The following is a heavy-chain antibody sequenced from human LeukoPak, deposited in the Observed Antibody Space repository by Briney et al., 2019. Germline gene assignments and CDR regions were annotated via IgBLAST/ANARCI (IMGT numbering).Heavy chain of an antibody. V-gene: IGHV1-18*01. CDR1: GHTFTSYG. Sequence: ASVKVSCKASGHTFTSYGISWVRQAPGQGLEWMGWISAYNGNTNYAQKLQGRVTMTTDTSTSTAYMELRSLRSDDTAVYYCARIPSCKSSGGSCYVQVHWFDPWGQGTLVTVSS. CDR2: ISAYNGNT. D-gene: IGHD2-15*01. J-gene: IGHJ5*02. CDR3: ARIPSCKSSGGSCYVQVHWFDP.